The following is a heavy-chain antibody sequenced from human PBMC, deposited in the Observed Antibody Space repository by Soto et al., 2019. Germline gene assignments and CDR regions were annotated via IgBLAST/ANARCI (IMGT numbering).Heavy chain of an antibody. CDR2: ISSGGGAT. CDR3: AKDAYGSGALNDYYGMDV. J-gene: IGHJ6*02. Sequence: GGSLRLSCAASGFPFNTYAMSWVSQAPGKGPEWVSAISSGGGATFYTDSVKGRFTISRDNSKNALYLQMNSLRAEDTAVYYCAKDAYGSGALNDYYGMDVWGQGTTVTVSS. CDR1: GFPFNTYA. D-gene: IGHD3-10*01. V-gene: IGHV3-23*01.